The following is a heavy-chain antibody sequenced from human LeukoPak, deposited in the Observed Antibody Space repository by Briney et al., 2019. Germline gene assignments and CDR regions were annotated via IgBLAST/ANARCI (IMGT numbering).Heavy chain of an antibody. Sequence: GGSLRLSCAASGFTFSSYGMHWVRQAPGKGLEWVAVIWYDGSHKYHADSVKGRFTISRDNSKNTLYLQMNSLRAEDTAVYYCAKTEALSGWYHFYDYWGQGTLVTVSS. J-gene: IGHJ4*02. D-gene: IGHD6-19*01. CDR2: IWYDGSHK. CDR3: AKTEALSGWYHFYDY. V-gene: IGHV3-33*06. CDR1: GFTFSSYG.